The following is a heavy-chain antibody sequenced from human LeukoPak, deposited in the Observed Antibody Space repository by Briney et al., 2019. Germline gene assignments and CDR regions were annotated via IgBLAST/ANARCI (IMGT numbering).Heavy chain of an antibody. J-gene: IGHJ4*02. D-gene: IGHD3-10*01. V-gene: IGHV3-53*01. CDR1: GFTVSAHY. CDR2: LYTGGDT. CDR3: ARGPGSRGIFDY. Sequence: GGSLRLFCAVSGFTVSAHYMSWVRQAPGKGLECVSFLYTGGDTYYADSVKGRFTISRDNSKNTLYLQMNSLRAEDTAVYYCARGPGSRGIFDYWGQGTLVTVSS.